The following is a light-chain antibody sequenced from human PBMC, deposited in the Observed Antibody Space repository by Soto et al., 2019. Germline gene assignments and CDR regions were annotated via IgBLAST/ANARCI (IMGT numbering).Light chain of an antibody. J-gene: IGKJ1*01. CDR3: QQSYSTTRT. V-gene: IGKV1-39*01. Sequence: DIQMTQSPSSLSASVGDKVTITCRASQNVASYLNWYQQKLGTAPKVLIYATSTLKTGVPSRFSGSGSGTEFTLTISSLQPEDFATYYCQQSYSTTRTFGQGTKVDI. CDR1: QNVASY. CDR2: ATS.